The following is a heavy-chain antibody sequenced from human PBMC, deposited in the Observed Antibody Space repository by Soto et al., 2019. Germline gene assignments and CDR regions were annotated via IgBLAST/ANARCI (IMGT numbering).Heavy chain of an antibody. CDR1: GFTFSSFE. D-gene: IGHD3-3*01. CDR2: IGRSGETI. Sequence: PGGSLRLSCVGSGFTFSSFEMNWVRQTPGKGLEWLSYIGRSGETIYYADSVKGRFIISGDNAENSVYLQMNSLRAEDTGAYYCARRPENFWSGYPEAFDFWGPGTLVTVSS. J-gene: IGHJ4*02. V-gene: IGHV3-48*03. CDR3: ARRPENFWSGYPEAFDF.